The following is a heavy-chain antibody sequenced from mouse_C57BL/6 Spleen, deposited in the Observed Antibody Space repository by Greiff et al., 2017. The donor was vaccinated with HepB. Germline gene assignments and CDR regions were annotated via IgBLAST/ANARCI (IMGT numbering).Heavy chain of an antibody. CDR3: TVYYYGSSYQFAY. V-gene: IGHV14-1*01. D-gene: IGHD1-1*01. Sequence: VQLKESGAELVRPGASVKLSCTASGFNIKDYYIHWVKQRPEQGLEWIGRIDPEDGDTEYAPKFQGKATMTADTSSNTAYLQLSSLTSEDTAVYYCTVYYYGSSYQFAYWGQGTLVTVSA. J-gene: IGHJ3*01. CDR1: GFNIKDYY. CDR2: IDPEDGDT.